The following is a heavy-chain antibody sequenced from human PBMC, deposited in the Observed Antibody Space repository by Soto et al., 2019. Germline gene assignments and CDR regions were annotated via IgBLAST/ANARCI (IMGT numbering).Heavy chain of an antibody. CDR3: VRHREVVRAPRHYFDY. D-gene: IGHD3-22*01. J-gene: IGHJ4*02. V-gene: IGHV5-51*01. Sequence: EVQLVQSGAEVKKPGESLKISCKGSGYSFTSYWIGWVRQMPGKGLEWMGIIYPGDSDTRYSPSLQGQVTISADESISTASLQWNSMKASDTALYYCVRHREVVRAPRHYFDYWGQGSLVTVSS. CDR2: IYPGDSDT. CDR1: GYSFTSYW.